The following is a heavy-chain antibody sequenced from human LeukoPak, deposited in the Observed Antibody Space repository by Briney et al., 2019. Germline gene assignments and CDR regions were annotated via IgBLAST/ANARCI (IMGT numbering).Heavy chain of an antibody. CDR2: FNNYGSTT. CDR3: LAAAGTNG. CDR1: GFTFRSYW. V-gene: IGHV3-74*01. D-gene: IGHD6-13*01. J-gene: IGHJ4*02. Sequence: PGGSLRLSCAASGFTFRSYWMHWVRHAPGKGLVCVSRFNNYGSTTNCADSVEGRFTISRDNNKNTLYLQMNSLRDEDTAVYFCLAAAGTNGWGQGTLVTVSS.